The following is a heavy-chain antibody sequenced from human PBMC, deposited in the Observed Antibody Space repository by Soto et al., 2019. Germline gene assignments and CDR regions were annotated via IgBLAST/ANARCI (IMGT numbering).Heavy chain of an antibody. CDR2: MYHSWST. J-gene: IGHJ6*02. D-gene: IGHD4-17*01. CDR1: DYYISSGFY. Sequence: ETLSLTCAVSDYYISSGFYWGWIRQPPGKELEWIRTMYHSWSTNHNQAHKSRVTISVDTSKTQFTLKLRSVTAADTAVYYCARAFYGDDAAYYYVMDVWGQGTTVTVSS. CDR3: ARAFYGDDAAYYYVMDV. V-gene: IGHV4-38-2*01.